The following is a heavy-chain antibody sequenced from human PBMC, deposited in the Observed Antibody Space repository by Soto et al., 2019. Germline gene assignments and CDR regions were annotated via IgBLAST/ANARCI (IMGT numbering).Heavy chain of an antibody. CDR1: GYSFTGYW. CDR3: ARAGLVCSMCVNYYGMDV. CDR2: IYPGDSDT. V-gene: IGHV5-51*01. D-gene: IGHD2-2*01. Sequence: PGESLKISCKGSGYSFTGYWIGWVRQMPGKGLEWMGIIYPGDSDTRYSPSFQGQVTISADKSISTAYLQWSSLKASDTAMYYCARAGLVCSMCVNYYGMDVWGQGTTVTVSS. J-gene: IGHJ6*02.